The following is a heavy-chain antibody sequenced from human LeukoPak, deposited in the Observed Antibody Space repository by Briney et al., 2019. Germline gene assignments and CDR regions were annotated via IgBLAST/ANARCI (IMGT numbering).Heavy chain of an antibody. CDR1: GFTFSSSS. CDR3: AREMAHYFDSSGYSF. CDR2: ISSSSSTI. D-gene: IGHD3-22*01. V-gene: IGHV3-48*02. Sequence: GGSLRLSCAASGFTFSSSSMNWVRQAQGKGLEWVSYISSSSSTIHYAESVKGRFTISRDNAKNSLYLQMNSLRDEDTAVYYCAREMAHYFDSSGYSFWGQGTLVTVSS. J-gene: IGHJ4*02.